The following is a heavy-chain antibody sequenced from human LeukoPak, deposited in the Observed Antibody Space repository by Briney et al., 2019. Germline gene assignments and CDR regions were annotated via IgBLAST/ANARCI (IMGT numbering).Heavy chain of an antibody. CDR1: GGSISSYY. CDR2: IYYSGST. CDR3: AGAHCGGDCYSGRAFDI. V-gene: IGHV4-59*12. J-gene: IGHJ3*02. D-gene: IGHD2-21*02. Sequence: TSETLSLTCIVSGGSISSYYWSWIRQPPGKGLEYVGYIYYSGSTNYNPSLKSRVTISVDKSKNQFSLKLKSVTAADTAVYYCAGAHCGGDCYSGRAFDIWGQGTMVTVSS.